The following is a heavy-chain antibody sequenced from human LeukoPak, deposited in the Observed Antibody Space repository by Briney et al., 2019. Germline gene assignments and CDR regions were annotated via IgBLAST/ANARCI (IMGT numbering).Heavy chain of an antibody. Sequence: GGSLRLSCAASGFTFSNYALHWVRQAPGKGLEWVAVISYDDTNKYYVDSVKGRFTISRDNSKNTLYLQMNSLRAEDTAVYYCARDPTRYGDYVDYWGQGTLVTVSS. V-gene: IGHV3-30*04. CDR2: ISYDDTNK. D-gene: IGHD4-17*01. CDR1: GFTFSNYA. J-gene: IGHJ4*02. CDR3: ARDPTRYGDYVDY.